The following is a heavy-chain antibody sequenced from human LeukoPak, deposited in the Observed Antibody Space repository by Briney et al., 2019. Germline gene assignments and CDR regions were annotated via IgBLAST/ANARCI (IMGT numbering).Heavy chain of an antibody. CDR1: GYNFNSYY. V-gene: IGHV1-46*02. D-gene: IGHD5-24*01. J-gene: IGHJ4*02. CDR2: INPSGGST. CDR3: ARDRDGYSSELGY. Sequence: ASVKVSCKASGYNFNSYYINWVRQAPGQGLEWMGIINPSGGSTSYAQKFQGRVTMTRDMSTSTVYMGLSSLRSEDTAVYYCARDRDGYSSELGYWGQGTLVTVSS.